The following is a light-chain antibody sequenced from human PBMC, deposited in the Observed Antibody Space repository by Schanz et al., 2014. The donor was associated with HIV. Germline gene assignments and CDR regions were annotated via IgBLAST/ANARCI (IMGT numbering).Light chain of an antibody. CDR2: DVS. CDR1: SSDVGGYNY. CDR3: CSFAGTIWV. Sequence: QSALTQPDSVSGSPGQSITISCTGTSSDVGGYNYVSWYQQHPGKAPKLMIYDVSNRPSGVPDRFSGSKSGNTASLTISGLQAEDEADYFCCSFAGTIWVFGGGTKLPV. J-gene: IGLJ3*02. V-gene: IGLV2-11*01.